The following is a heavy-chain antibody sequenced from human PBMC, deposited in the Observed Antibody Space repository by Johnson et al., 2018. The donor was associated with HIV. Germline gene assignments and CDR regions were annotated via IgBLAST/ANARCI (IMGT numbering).Heavy chain of an antibody. CDR2: ISSDGSST. D-gene: IGHD1-1*01. V-gene: IGHV3-74*02. Sequence: VQLVETGGGLIQPGGSLRLSCAASGFAVSSKTMHWVRQAPGKGLVWVSRISSDGSSTYYADSVKGRFTISRDNAKNTMFVQMNSLRAEDTAVYYCARSGPNWAFDFWGQGTMVTVSS. J-gene: IGHJ3*01. CDR3: ARSGPNWAFDF. CDR1: GFAVSSKT.